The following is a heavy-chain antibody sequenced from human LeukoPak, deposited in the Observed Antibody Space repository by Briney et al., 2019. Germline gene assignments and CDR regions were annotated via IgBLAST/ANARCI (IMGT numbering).Heavy chain of an antibody. Sequence: GGSLRLSCAAYGFTFSDYYMSWIRQAPGKGLEWVSSIGFSGSPIYYADSVKGRFTISRDNAKNSLFLQINSLRAEDTAVYYCAKSNGYGLIDIWGQGTMVTVSS. CDR1: GFTFSDYY. D-gene: IGHD3-22*01. CDR2: IGFSGSPI. J-gene: IGHJ3*02. V-gene: IGHV3-11*01. CDR3: AKSNGYGLIDI.